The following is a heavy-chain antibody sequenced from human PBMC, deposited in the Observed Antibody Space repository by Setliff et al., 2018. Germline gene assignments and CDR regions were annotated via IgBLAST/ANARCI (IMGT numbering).Heavy chain of an antibody. J-gene: IGHJ4*02. CDR2: IGHTGSI. V-gene: IGHV4-38-2*02. CDR1: GYSISSGYI. D-gene: IGHD2-21*02. Sequence: SETLSLTCTVSGYSISSGYIWGWIRQPPGKGLEWVGNIGHTGSINYNPSLKSRLTISRDTSKNQVSLKLNSVTATDTAVYYRARDLGHGGDSDYWGQGIQVTVSS. CDR3: ARDLGHGGDSDY.